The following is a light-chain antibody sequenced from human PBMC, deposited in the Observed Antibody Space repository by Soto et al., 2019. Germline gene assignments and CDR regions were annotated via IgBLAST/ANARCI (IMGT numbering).Light chain of an antibody. J-gene: IGLJ1*01. CDR3: SSYTSSSSYV. V-gene: IGLV2-14*01. Sequence: QSALTQPASVSGSLGQSITISCTGTSSDVGGYNYVSWYQQHPGKAPKLMIYEVSNRPSGVSNRFSGSKSGNAASLTISGLQAEDEADCYCSSYTSSSSYVFGAGTKVTVL. CDR2: EVS. CDR1: SSDVGGYNY.